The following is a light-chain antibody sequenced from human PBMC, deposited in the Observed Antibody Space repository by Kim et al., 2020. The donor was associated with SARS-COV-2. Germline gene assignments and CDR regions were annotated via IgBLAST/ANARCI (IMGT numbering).Light chain of an antibody. Sequence: SPGERATLSCWASESVSSYYLAWYQQKAGQTPRLLISGASSRATGVPDRFSGTGSGTDFTLTISRLEPEDFAVYYCQYYGTSPGTFGQGTKVDIK. CDR3: QYYGTSPGT. J-gene: IGKJ1*01. CDR2: GAS. CDR1: ESVSSYY. V-gene: IGKV3-20*01.